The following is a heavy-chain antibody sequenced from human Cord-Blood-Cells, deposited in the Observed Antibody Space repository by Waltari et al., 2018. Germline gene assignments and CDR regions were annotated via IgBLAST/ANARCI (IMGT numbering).Heavy chain of an antibody. J-gene: IGHJ4*02. V-gene: IGHV1-18*01. CDR2: ISAYNGNT. CDR1: GYTFTSYG. D-gene: IGHD6-13*01. CDR3: ARAIPRYSSSWEFDY. Sequence: QVQLVQSGAEVKKPGASVKVSCKASGYTFTSYGISGVRQAHGQWLEWMGWISAYNGNTNYAQKLQGRVTMTTDTSTSTAYMELRSLRSDDTAVYYCARAIPRYSSSWEFDYWGQGTLVTVSS.